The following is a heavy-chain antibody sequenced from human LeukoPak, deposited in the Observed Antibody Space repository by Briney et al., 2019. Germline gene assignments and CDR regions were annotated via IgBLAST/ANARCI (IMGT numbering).Heavy chain of an antibody. V-gene: IGHV3-48*03. J-gene: IGHJ6*04. CDR3: AELGITMIGGV. D-gene: IGHD3-10*02. Sequence: GGTLRLSCAASGFTFSHYEMNWVRQAPGEGLEWVSYISSSGSTIYYADSVKGRFTISRDNAKNSLYLQMNSLRAEDTAVYYCAELGITMIGGVWGKGTTVTISS. CDR1: GFTFSHYE. CDR2: ISSSGSTI.